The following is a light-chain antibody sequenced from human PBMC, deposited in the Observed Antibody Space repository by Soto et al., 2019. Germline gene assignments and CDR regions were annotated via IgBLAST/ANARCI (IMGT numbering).Light chain of an antibody. CDR3: QQYSIWRT. V-gene: IGKV3-20*01. J-gene: IGKJ1*01. CDR1: QSVSSNY. Sequence: ESVFTQSPGTLSLSPGERATLSCRASQSVSSNYLAWYQQKPGQAPRLLIYGASTRASGIPDRFSGSGSGTEFTLTISGLQSEDFAVYYCQQYSIWRTFGQGTKVDIK. CDR2: GAS.